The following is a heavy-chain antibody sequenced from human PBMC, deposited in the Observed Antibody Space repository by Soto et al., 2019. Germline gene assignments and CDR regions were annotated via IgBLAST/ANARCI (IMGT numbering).Heavy chain of an antibody. J-gene: IGHJ4*02. Sequence: SGTMSLTYTVAGGSIISVDGSWIRQPPGKGLEWIGYISYSGNTNYNPSLKSRVTMSVDTPKNQFSLRLSSVTTADTAVYYCAGLRGYAGSPIEYWGQGTLVPVSS. D-gene: IGHD2-15*01. CDR3: AGLRGYAGSPIEY. CDR2: ISYSGNT. CDR1: GGSIISVD. V-gene: IGHV4-59*01.